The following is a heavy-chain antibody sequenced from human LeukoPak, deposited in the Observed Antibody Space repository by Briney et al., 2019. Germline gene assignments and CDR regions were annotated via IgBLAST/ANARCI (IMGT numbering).Heavy chain of an antibody. Sequence: GGSLRLSCAASGFTFSSNGMHWVRQAPGKGLEWLAVIWYDGSQEYYGDSVKGRFTISRDNSKNTLYLQMNSLRAEDTAVYYCARDNIIEAIFGVVTLHDYWGQGTLVTVSS. CDR2: IWYDGSQE. CDR3: ARDNIIEAIFGVVTLHDY. V-gene: IGHV3-33*01. D-gene: IGHD3-3*01. CDR1: GFTFSSNG. J-gene: IGHJ4*02.